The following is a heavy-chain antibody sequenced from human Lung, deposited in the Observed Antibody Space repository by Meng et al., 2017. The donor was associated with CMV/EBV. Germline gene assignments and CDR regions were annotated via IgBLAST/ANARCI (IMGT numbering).Heavy chain of an antibody. V-gene: IGHV4-59*01. J-gene: IGHJ5*02. D-gene: IGHD3-10*01. Sequence: QGQLPGCGPGLWKPSGTLALTCSVSGGSISSYYWSWIRQPPGKGLEWIGYIYYSGSTNYNPSLKSRVTISVDTSKNQFSLKLGSVTAADTAVYYCAREEGIGGFDPWGQGTLVTVSS. CDR1: GGSISSYY. CDR3: AREEGIGGFDP. CDR2: IYYSGST.